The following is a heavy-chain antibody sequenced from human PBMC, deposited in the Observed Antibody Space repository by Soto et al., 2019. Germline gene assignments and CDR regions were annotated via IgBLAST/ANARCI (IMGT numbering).Heavy chain of an antibody. CDR1: GYTFTSYG. V-gene: IGHV1-18*01. CDR2: ISAYNGNT. Sequence: ASAKVSCKASGYTFTSYGISWVRQAPGQGLEWMGWISAYNGNTNYAQKLQGRVTMTTDTSTSTAYMELRSLRSDDTAVYYCARWVTGRDYFDYWGQGTLVTGSS. CDR3: ARWVTGRDYFDY. J-gene: IGHJ4*02.